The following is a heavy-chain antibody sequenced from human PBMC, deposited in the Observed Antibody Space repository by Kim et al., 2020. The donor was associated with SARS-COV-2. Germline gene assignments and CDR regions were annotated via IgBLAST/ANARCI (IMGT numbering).Heavy chain of an antibody. CDR1: GFTFSSYG. Sequence: GGSLRLSCAAAGFTFSSYGMHWVRQAPGKGLEWVAVIWDDGSDKKYAGSVKGRFTISRDNAKNILYLQMNSLRVEDTAVYYCVKDRERSTWCLDYWGRGT. V-gene: IGHV3-33*06. CDR3: VKDRERSTWCLDY. CDR2: IWDDGSDK. D-gene: IGHD1-26*01. J-gene: IGHJ4*02.